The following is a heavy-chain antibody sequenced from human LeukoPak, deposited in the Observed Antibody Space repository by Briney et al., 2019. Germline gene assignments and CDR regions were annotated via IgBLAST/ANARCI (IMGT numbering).Heavy chain of an antibody. V-gene: IGHV1-2*02. Sequence: ASVKVSCKASGSTLTGYYMHWVRQAPGQGLEWMGWINPNSGGTNYAQKFQGRVTMTRDTSISTAYMELSRLRSDDTAVYYCARVGVVPVANYYYYYYLDVWGKGTTVTVSS. CDR2: INPNSGGT. J-gene: IGHJ6*03. D-gene: IGHD2-2*01. CDR3: ARVGVVPVANYYYYYYLDV. CDR1: GSTLTGYY.